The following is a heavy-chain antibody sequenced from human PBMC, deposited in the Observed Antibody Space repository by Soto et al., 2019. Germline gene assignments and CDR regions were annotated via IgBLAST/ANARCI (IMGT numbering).Heavy chain of an antibody. J-gene: IGHJ4*02. CDR1: GFTVSSKK. Sequence: PGGSLRLSCAASGFTVSSKKMSWVRQAPGKGLEWVSVSYSGGDTYYADSVRGRFTISRDNPKNALYLQMNTLRADDTAVYYCASHTAMAPYYFDYWGLGTLVTVSS. V-gene: IGHV3-53*01. CDR3: ASHTAMAPYYFDY. CDR2: SYSGGDT. D-gene: IGHD5-18*01.